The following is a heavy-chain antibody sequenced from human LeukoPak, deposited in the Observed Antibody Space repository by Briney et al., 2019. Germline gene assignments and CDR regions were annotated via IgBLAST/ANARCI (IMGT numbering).Heavy chain of an antibody. D-gene: IGHD2-21*01. CDR2: IYYSGST. CDR3: AREPAYCGGECFTHLDY. V-gene: IGHV4-59*01. CDR1: GGSITSYY. J-gene: IGHJ4*02. Sequence: SETLSLTCTVSGGSITSYYWSWIRQPPGKGLEWIGYIYYSGSTNYNPSLKSRVTISVDTSKNQFSLKLSSVTAADTAVYYCAREPAYCGGECFTHLDYWGQGTLVTVSS.